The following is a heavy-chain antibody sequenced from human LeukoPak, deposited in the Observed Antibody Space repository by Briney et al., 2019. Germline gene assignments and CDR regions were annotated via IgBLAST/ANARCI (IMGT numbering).Heavy chain of an antibody. Sequence: GGSLRLSCAASGFTFSSYSMNWVRQAPGEGLEWVSSISSSSSYIYYADSVKGRFTISRDNAKNSLYLQMNSLRAEDTAVYYCARVAGGWFDPWGQGTLVTVSS. CDR2: ISSSSSYI. CDR3: ARVAGGWFDP. V-gene: IGHV3-21*01. CDR1: GFTFSSYS. J-gene: IGHJ5*02.